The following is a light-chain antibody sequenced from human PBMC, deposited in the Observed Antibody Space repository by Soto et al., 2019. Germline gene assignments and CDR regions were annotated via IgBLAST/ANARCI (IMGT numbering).Light chain of an antibody. CDR3: QQYYRVPYT. CDR2: AAS. CDR1: QSIRSC. Sequence: VIWMTQSPSLLSSSPGDRVTISCRMSQSIRSCLAWYQQKPGNAAQILIYAASTLQSGVPARFSGSGSGTDFTLTISCLQSEDFATYYCQQYYRVPYTFGQGTKVEIK. V-gene: IGKV1D-8*01. J-gene: IGKJ2*01.